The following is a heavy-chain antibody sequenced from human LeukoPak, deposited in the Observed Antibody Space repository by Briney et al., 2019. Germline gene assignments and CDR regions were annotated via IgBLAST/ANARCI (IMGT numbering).Heavy chain of an antibody. V-gene: IGHV3-21*01. J-gene: IGHJ4*02. Sequence: PGGSLRLSCAASGFTFSSYSMNWVRQAPGKGLEWVSAISGDSRYIYYADSVRGRFTISRDNAENSLYLQMNSLRAEDTAVYYCARVTLRHIAVAGTGYFDYWGQGTLVTVSS. CDR1: GFTFSSYS. D-gene: IGHD6-19*01. CDR2: ISGDSRYI. CDR3: ARVTLRHIAVAGTGYFDY.